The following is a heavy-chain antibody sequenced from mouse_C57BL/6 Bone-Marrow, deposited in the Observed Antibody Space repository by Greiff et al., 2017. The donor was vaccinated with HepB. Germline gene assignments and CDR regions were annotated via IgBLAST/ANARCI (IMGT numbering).Heavy chain of an antibody. D-gene: IGHD1-1*01. CDR1: GFTFSSYA. CDR2: ISDGGSYT. Sequence: EVKVVESGGGLVKPGGSLKLSCAASGFTFSSYAMSWVRQTPEKRQEWVATISDGGSYTYYPDNLKGRFTISRDNAKNNQYLQMSHLKSEDTAISYCARGGYYGSSFAMDYWGQGTSVTVSA. V-gene: IGHV5-4*03. J-gene: IGHJ4*01. CDR3: ARGGYYGSSFAMDY.